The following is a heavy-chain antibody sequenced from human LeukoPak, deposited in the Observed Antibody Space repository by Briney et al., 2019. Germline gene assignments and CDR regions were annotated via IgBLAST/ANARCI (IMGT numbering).Heavy chain of an antibody. CDR2: INHSGST. CDR1: GGSFSGYY. CDR3: ARGFKVRRIVVVTYYYYGMDV. V-gene: IGHV4-34*01. D-gene: IGHD2-21*02. J-gene: IGHJ6*02. Sequence: SETLSLTCAVYGGSFSGYYWSWIRQPPGKGLEWIGEINHSGSTNYNPSLTSRVTISVDTSKNQFSLKLSSVTAADTAVYYCARGFKVRRIVVVTYYYYGMDVWGQGTTVTVSS.